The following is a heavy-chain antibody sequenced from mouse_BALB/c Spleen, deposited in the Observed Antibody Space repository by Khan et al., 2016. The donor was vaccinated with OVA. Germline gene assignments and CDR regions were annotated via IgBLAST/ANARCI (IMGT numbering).Heavy chain of an antibody. CDR3: ARAYYRSDGYYAMDY. J-gene: IGHJ4*01. Sequence: VQLKESGPGLVAPSQSLSITCTVSGFSLSRYNIHWVRQPPGKGLEWLGMIWGGGGTDYNSTLQSRLSISKVNSKSQVFLKMNSLQTDDSAMYYCARAYYRSDGYYAMDYWGQGTSVTVSS. D-gene: IGHD2-14*01. V-gene: IGHV2-6-4*01. CDR2: IWGGGGT. CDR1: GFSLSRYN.